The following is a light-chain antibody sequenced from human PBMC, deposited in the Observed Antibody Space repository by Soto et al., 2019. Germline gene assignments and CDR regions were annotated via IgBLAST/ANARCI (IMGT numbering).Light chain of an antibody. J-gene: IGKJ5*01. Sequence: DIQLTQSPSFLSASVGDRVTITCRASQGIAGSLAWYQQKPGKPPKLLIYAESTLQSGVPSRFSGSGSGTRGTLTISSLQPEDFATYYCQQYDQWPITFGQGTRLDIK. CDR3: QQYDQWPIT. CDR1: QGIAGS. CDR2: AES. V-gene: IGKV1-9*01.